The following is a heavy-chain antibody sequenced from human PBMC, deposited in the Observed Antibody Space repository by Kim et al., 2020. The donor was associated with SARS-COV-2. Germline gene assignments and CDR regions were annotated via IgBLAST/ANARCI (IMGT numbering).Heavy chain of an antibody. Sequence: GGSLRLSCAASGFTFSSYAMSWVRQAPGKGLEWVSAISGSGGSTYYADSVKGRFTISRDNSKNTLYLQMNSLRAEDTAVYYCAKEPYCSGGSCYYYYYGMDVWGQGTTVTVSS. V-gene: IGHV3-23*01. CDR3: AKEPYCSGGSCYYYYYGMDV. J-gene: IGHJ6*02. CDR1: GFTFSSYA. D-gene: IGHD2-15*01. CDR2: ISGSGGST.